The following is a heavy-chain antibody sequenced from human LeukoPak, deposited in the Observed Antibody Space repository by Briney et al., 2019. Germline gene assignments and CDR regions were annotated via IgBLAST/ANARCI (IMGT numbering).Heavy chain of an antibody. V-gene: IGHV1-2*06. D-gene: IGHD3-10*01. CDR1: GYTFTGYY. CDR2: INPNSGGT. J-gene: IGHJ4*02. CDR3: ARGYYGSGSYYVLDY. Sequence: ASVKVSCKASGYTFTGYYMHWVRQAPGQGLEWMGRINPNSGGTNYAQKFQGRVTMTRDTSIDTAYMELSRLRSDDTAVYYCARGYYGSGSYYVLDYWGRGTLVTVSS.